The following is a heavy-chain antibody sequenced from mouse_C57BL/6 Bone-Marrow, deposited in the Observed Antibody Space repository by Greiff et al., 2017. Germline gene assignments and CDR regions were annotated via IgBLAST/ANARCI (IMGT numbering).Heavy chain of an antibody. D-gene: IGHD2-4*01. J-gene: IGHJ3*01. V-gene: IGHV1-55*01. CDR3: AVGYYYDYPFAY. CDR2: IYPGSGST. CDR1: GYTFTSYW. Sequence: QVQLQQPGAELVKPGASVKMSCKASGYTFTSYWITWVKQRPGQGLEWIGDIYPGSGSTNYNEKFKSKATLTVDTSSSTAYMQPSSLTSEDSAVYYCAVGYYYDYPFAYWGQGTLVTVSA.